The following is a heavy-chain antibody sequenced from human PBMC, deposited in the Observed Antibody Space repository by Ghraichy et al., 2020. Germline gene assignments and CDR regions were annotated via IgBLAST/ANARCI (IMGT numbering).Heavy chain of an antibody. Sequence: GGCLRLSCAASGFSFNNYWMHWVRQAPGKGLVWVSRINSDGRGTIYADSVKGRFTISRDNARNTLYLQMNSLRAEDTAVYYCAREYCRGGRCFFGTGGSHFDYWGQGTLVTVSS. J-gene: IGHJ4*02. D-gene: IGHD2-15*01. V-gene: IGHV3-74*01. CDR1: GFSFNNYW. CDR2: INSDGRGT. CDR3: AREYCRGGRCFFGTGGSHFDY.